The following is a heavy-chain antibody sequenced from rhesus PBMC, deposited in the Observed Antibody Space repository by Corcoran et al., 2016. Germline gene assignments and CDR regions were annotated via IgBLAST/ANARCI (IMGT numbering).Heavy chain of an antibody. J-gene: IGHJ4*01. Sequence: QVQLQESGPGVVKPSETLSLTCAVSGYSISSGYDWSWIRQPPGKGLEWIGYIYGSGSSTNYNPSLKSRVTLSVDTSKNQLSLKLSSVTAADTAVYYCASGAAAGYYWGPGVLVTVSS. CDR1: GYSISSGYD. D-gene: IGHD6-25*01. CDR2: IYGSGSST. V-gene: IGHV4-127*01. CDR3: ASGAAAGYY.